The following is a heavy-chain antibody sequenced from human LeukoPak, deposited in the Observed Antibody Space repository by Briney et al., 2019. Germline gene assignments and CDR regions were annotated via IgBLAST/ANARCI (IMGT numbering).Heavy chain of an antibody. CDR3: ARKGLLGSGKPWFDP. D-gene: IGHD2-15*01. J-gene: IGHJ5*02. Sequence: ASVKVSCKASGYTFTSYDINWVRQASGQGLEWMGWMNPNSGNTASAQKFQGRVTMTTNTSISTAYMELTGLRSEDTAMYFCARKGLLGSGKPWFDPWGQGTLVTXX. CDR1: GYTFTSYD. V-gene: IGHV1-8*01. CDR2: MNPNSGNT.